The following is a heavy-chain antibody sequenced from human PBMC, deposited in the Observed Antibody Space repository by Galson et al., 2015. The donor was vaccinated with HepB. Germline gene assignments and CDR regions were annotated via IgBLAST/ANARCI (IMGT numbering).Heavy chain of an antibody. CDR2: TYYRSKWYN. CDR1: GDSVSSNSAA. V-gene: IGHV6-1*01. D-gene: IGHD1-1*01. CDR3: TRGDLEMTY. Sequence: CAISGDSVSSNSAAWNWIRQSPSRGLEWLGRTYYRSKWYNNYAVSVKSRITINPDTTKNQFSQQLNSVTPEDTAVYYCTRGDLEMTYWGQGTLVTVSS. J-gene: IGHJ4*02.